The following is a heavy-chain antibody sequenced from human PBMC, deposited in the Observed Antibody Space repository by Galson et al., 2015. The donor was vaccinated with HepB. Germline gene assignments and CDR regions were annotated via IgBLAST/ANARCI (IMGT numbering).Heavy chain of an antibody. CDR2: ISSSGSTI. D-gene: IGHD3-16*01. CDR1: GFTFSDYY. CDR3: ARDAYYDYIWGARRGAFEI. Sequence: SLRLSCAASGFTFSDYYMSWIRQAPGKGLKWVSYISSSGSTIYYADSVKGRFTISRDNAKNSLYLQMNSLRAEDTAVYYCARDAYYDYIWGARRGAFEIWGQGTMVTVSS. J-gene: IGHJ3*02. V-gene: IGHV3-11*01.